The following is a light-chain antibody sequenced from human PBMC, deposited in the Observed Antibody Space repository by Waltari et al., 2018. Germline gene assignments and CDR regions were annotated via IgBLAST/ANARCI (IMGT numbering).Light chain of an antibody. CDR2: MGS. CDR3: MQPLQTPWT. V-gene: IGKV2-28*01. J-gene: IGKJ1*01. CDR1: QNLLHSHGYNY. Sequence: DIVMTKSPLSLPVTPGEPASISCRSSQNLLHSHGYNYLDWYLQKPGQSPQVVIYMGSNRASGVPDRFSCSGSCTDFTLKINRVEAEDVGIYYCMQPLQTPWTFGQGTKVEIK.